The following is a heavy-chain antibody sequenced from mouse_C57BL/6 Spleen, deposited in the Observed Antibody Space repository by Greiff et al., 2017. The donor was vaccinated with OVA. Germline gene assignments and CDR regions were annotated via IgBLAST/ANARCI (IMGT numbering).Heavy chain of an antibody. CDR1: GFTFSSYT. Sequence: EVQGVESGGGLVKPGGSLKLSCAASGFTFSSYTMSWVRQTPEKRLEWVATISGGGGNTYYPDSVKGRFTISRDNAKNTLYLQMSSLRSEDTALYYCARQDYSNWGYFDVWGTGTTVTVSS. D-gene: IGHD2-5*01. J-gene: IGHJ1*03. CDR3: ARQDYSNWGYFDV. V-gene: IGHV5-9*01. CDR2: ISGGGGNT.